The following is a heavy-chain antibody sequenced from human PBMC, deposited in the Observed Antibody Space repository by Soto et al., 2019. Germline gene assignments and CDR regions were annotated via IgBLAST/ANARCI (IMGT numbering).Heavy chain of an antibody. D-gene: IGHD1-7*01. CDR3: ARTGWNYPLDY. V-gene: IGHV4-61*01. Sequence: TLSMTCSVSGVSFSSCSYYFIWIRQPPGKGLEWIGYIYYSGSTNYNPSLKSRVTISVDTSKNQFSLKLNSVTAADTAVYYCARTGWNYPLDYWGQGTLVT. J-gene: IGHJ4*02. CDR1: GVSFSSCSYY. CDR2: IYYSGST.